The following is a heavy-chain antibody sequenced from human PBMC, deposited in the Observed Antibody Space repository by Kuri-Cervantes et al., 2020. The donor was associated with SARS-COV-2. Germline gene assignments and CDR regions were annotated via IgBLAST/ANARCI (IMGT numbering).Heavy chain of an antibody. CDR3: ATSGCCSSTSCYPPPYYYYYYMGV. CDR1: GYSISSGYY. J-gene: IGHJ6*03. V-gene: IGHV4-38-2*01. Sequence: SETLSLTCAVSGYSISSGYYWGWIRQPPGKGLEWIGSIYHSGSTYYNPSLKSRVTISVDTSKNQFSLKLSSVTAADTAVYYCATSGCCSSTSCYPPPYYYYYYMGVWGKGTTVTVSS. CDR2: IYHSGST. D-gene: IGHD2-2*01.